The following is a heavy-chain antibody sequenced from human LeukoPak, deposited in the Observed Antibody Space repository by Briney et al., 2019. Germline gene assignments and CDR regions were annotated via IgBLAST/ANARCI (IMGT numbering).Heavy chain of an antibody. D-gene: IGHD6-19*01. Sequence: VASVTVSCKASGYTFTVYYMHWVRQAPGQGLEWMGWMNPNSGNTGYAQKFQGRVTITRNTSISTAFMELSSLRSEDTAVYYCARRAVGNSYYHSMDVWGKGTTVTVSS. CDR2: MNPNSGNT. CDR3: ARRAVGNSYYHSMDV. CDR1: GYTFTVYY. V-gene: IGHV1-8*03. J-gene: IGHJ6*03.